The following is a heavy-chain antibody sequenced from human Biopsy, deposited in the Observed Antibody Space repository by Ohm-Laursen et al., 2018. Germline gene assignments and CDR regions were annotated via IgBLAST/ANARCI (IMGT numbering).Heavy chain of an antibody. CDR2: IDSSAAST. D-gene: IGHD4-17*01. CDR1: GFTFKNYA. CDR3: ASDLNGDPSAFDY. V-gene: IGHV3-23*01. J-gene: IGHJ4*02. Sequence: GSLRLSCTASGFTFKNYAMNWVRQAPGKGLDWDSSIDSSAASTFYADSVKGRFTISRDNSKNTLFLQMNSLRAADTAIYCCASDLNGDPSAFDYWGQGTPVTVSS.